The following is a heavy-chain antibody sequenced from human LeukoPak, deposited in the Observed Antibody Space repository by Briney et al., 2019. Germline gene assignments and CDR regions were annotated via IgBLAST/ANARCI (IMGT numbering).Heavy chain of an antibody. Sequence: ASVKVSCKASGYSFTSFGISWVRQAPGQGAEWMGWISAYNGNTNYVQKFQGRVTMTTDTSTSTAYMELRSLRSDDTAVFYCVRDLGVDTSMIFFDFWGQGTLVTVSS. CDR1: GYSFTSFG. J-gene: IGHJ4*02. D-gene: IGHD5-18*01. CDR2: ISAYNGNT. V-gene: IGHV1-18*01. CDR3: VRDLGVDTSMIFFDF.